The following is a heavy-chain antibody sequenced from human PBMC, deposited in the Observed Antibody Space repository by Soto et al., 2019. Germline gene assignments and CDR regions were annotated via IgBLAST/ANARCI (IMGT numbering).Heavy chain of an antibody. Sequence: GGSLRLSCAASGFTFSSYGMHWVRQAPGKGLEWVAVIWYDGSNKYYADSVKGRFTISRDNSKNTLYLQMNSLRAEDTAVYYCARARIAAAGTNPYYYYYGMDVWGQGTTVTVSS. CDR3: ARARIAAAGTNPYYYYYGMDV. J-gene: IGHJ6*02. CDR1: GFTFSSYG. CDR2: IWYDGSNK. V-gene: IGHV3-33*01. D-gene: IGHD6-13*01.